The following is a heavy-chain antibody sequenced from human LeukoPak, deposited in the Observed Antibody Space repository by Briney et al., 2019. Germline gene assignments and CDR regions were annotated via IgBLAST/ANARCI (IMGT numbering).Heavy chain of an antibody. CDR3: GGEDPLLRYFDY. J-gene: IGHJ4*02. CDR1: GGCINSSY. D-gene: IGHD2-15*01. Sequence: SETLSLTCTVPGGCINSSYCSWIRQPPGKGLEWIGYIYYSGSTNYNPSLKSRVTISVDMSKNQFSLKLVYVCAGATSGYYCGGEDPLLRYFDYWGQGTLVTVSS. CDR2: IYYSGST. V-gene: IGHV4-59*12.